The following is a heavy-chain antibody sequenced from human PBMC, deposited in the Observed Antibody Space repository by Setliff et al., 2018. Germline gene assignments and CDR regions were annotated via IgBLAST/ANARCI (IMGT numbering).Heavy chain of an antibody. CDR3: AISTIFGVVSPTPDAFDI. V-gene: IGHV4-59*11. Sequence: SETLSLTCTVSGGSISSHYWNWIRQPPGKGLEWIGYIFYSGSTNYNPSLKTRVTISVDTSKNQFSLKLSSVTAADTAVYYCAISTIFGVVSPTPDAFDIWGQGTMVTVSS. CDR2: IFYSGST. CDR1: GGSISSHY. J-gene: IGHJ3*02. D-gene: IGHD3-3*01.